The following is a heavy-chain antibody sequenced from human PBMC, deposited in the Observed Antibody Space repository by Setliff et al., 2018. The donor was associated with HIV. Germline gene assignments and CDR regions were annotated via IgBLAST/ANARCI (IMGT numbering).Heavy chain of an antibody. CDR3: ARPLTPSYNFWGDAFSI. V-gene: IGHV4-39*01. CDR1: GGSISSSSYF. Sequence: TLSLTCNVSGGSISSSSYFWAWIRQPPGEGLEWIGSFHHSGSTSHNPSLRSRVTISVDTSKNQFSLKLTSVTAADTAVYYCARPLTPSYNFWGDAFSIWGQGALVTVSS. CDR2: FHHSGST. D-gene: IGHD3-3*01. J-gene: IGHJ3*02.